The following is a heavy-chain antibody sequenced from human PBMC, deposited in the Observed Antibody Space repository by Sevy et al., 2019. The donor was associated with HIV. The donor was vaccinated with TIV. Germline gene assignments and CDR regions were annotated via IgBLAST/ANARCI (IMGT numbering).Heavy chain of an antibody. CDR2: ISYDGSNK. V-gene: IGHV3-30*18. Sequence: GRSLRLSCAASGFTFSSYGMHWVRQAPGKGLEWVAVISYDGSNKYYADSVKGRFTISRDKSKNTLYLQMNSLRAEDTAVYYCAKGRSPYYYYYMDVWGKGTTVTVSS. CDR3: AKGRSPYYYYYMDV. J-gene: IGHJ6*03. CDR1: GFTFSSYG.